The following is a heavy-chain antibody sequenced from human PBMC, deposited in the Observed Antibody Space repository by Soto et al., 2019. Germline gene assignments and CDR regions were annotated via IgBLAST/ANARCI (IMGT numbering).Heavy chain of an antibody. CDR3: ARQNSSGWDPYYFDY. J-gene: IGHJ4*02. V-gene: IGHV5-51*01. D-gene: IGHD6-19*01. CDR2: IYPGDSDT. Sequence: GASLKISCKGSGYSFTSYWIGWVRQMPGKGLEWMGIIYPGDSDTRYSPSFQGQVTISADKSISTAYLQWSSLKASDTAMYYCARQNSSGWDPYYFDYWGQGTLVTVSS. CDR1: GYSFTSYW.